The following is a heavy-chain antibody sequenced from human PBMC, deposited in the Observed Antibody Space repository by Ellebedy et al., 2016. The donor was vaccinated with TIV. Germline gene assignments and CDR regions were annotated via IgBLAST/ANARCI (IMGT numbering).Heavy chain of an antibody. D-gene: IGHD3-9*01. CDR2: ISLSGSP. CDR3: ATAVRDDWSLSL. J-gene: IGHJ4*02. V-gene: IGHV4-34*01. Sequence: MPSETLSLTCEVSGGSISSYYWSYIRQTPGKGLEWIGEISLSGSPNYNPSLRGRVTMSLDTSKNHFSLNLTSVTAADTAVYYCATAVRDDWSLSLWGQGTQVTVSS. CDR1: GGSISSYY.